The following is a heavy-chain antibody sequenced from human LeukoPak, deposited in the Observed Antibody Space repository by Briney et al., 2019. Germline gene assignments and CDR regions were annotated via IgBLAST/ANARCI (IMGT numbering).Heavy chain of an antibody. V-gene: IGHV3-30*02. CDR1: GFIFSDFG. J-gene: IGHJ4*02. CDR2: TRYDGT. D-gene: IGHD3-10*01. Sequence: GGSLRLSCAASGFIFSDFGIHWVRQAPGKGLEWVGFTRYDGTNYANFVKGQFTISRDNSTNTVYLQMNSLRPEDTAVYYCAKDQFYGSGSYRWGFDDWGQGTQVTVSS. CDR3: AKDQFYGSGSYRWGFDD.